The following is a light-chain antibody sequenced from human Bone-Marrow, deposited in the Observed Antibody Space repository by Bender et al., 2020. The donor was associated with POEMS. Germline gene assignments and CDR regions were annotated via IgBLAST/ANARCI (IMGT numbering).Light chain of an antibody. J-gene: IGLJ2*01. CDR2: GVN. V-gene: IGLV2-8*01. Sequence: QSALTQPPSASGSPGQSVTISCTGTSSDIGGYEYVSWYQHHPGKAPRLLIYGVNKRPSGVPDSFSGSKSANTASLTISGLQADDEAYYHCCSYAAGPGHVVFGGGTMLTVL. CDR1: SSDIGGYEY. CDR3: CSYAAGPGHVV.